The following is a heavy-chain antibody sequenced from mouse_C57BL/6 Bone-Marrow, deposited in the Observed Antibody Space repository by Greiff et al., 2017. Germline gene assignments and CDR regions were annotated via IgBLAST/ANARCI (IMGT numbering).Heavy chain of an antibody. J-gene: IGHJ3*01. CDR2: IDPATGDT. Sequence: EVQLQQSVAELVRPGASVKLSCKASGYTFTNTYMHWVKQRPEQGLEWIGRIDPATGDTNYDPKFQGKATMTADKSSNTAYLQLSSLTSEDSAVYYCARSLRAWFAYWGQGTMLTVSA. D-gene: IGHD1-1*01. CDR3: ARSLRAWFAY. V-gene: IGHV14-3*01. CDR1: GYTFTNTY.